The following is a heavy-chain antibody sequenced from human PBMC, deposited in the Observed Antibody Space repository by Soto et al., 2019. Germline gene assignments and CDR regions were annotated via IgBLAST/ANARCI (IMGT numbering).Heavy chain of an antibody. CDR2: IHYSGNT. J-gene: IGHJ5*02. CDR1: GDSVSSGSYY. Sequence: SETLSLTCTVSGDSVSSGSYYWSWVRQPPGKGLEWIGFIHYSGNTNYNPSLKSRVTISVDRSKNQFSLKLSSVTAADTAVYYCARVPDRWGQGTLVTVS. CDR3: ARVPDR. V-gene: IGHV4-61*01.